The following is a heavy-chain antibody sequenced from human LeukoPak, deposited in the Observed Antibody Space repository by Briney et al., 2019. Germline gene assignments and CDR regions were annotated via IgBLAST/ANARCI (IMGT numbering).Heavy chain of an antibody. Sequence: GGSLRLSCAASGFTFSSYWMSWVRQAPGKGLEWVSYISSSGSTIYYADSVKGRFTISRDNAKNSLYLQMNSLRAEDTAVYYCARDNYDILTGYYDPNWFDPWGQGTLVTVSS. D-gene: IGHD3-9*01. CDR1: GFTFSSYW. CDR2: ISSSGSTI. J-gene: IGHJ5*02. V-gene: IGHV3-48*04. CDR3: ARDNYDILTGYYDPNWFDP.